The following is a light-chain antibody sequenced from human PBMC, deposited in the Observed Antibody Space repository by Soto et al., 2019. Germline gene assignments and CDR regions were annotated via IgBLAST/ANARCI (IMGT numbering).Light chain of an antibody. CDR2: AAA. CDR1: QSISTY. CDR3: QQSYSTLYP. V-gene: IGKV1-39*01. Sequence: DIQMTQSPSSLSASVGDRVTITCRASQSISTYLNWYEQKPGKAPKLLIYAAANLQSGGPSRYSGSGSGTDFTLTISSLQPEDFATYHCQQSYSTLYPCGQGNNLEIK. J-gene: IGKJ2*01.